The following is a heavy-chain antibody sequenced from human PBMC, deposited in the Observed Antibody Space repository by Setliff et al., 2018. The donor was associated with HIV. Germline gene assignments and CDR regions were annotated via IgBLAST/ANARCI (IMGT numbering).Heavy chain of an antibody. CDR1: GFTVSSNY. J-gene: IGHJ4*02. CDR3: AKDRQQWLLRSPRYFDY. D-gene: IGHD6-19*01. Sequence: GGSLRLSCAASGFTVSSNYMSWVRQAPGKGLEWVSVIYSGGSTYYADSVKGRFTISRDNSKNTLYLQMNSLRAEDTALYYCAKDRQQWLLRSPRYFDYWGQGTLVTVSS. V-gene: IGHV3-53*01. CDR2: IYSGGST.